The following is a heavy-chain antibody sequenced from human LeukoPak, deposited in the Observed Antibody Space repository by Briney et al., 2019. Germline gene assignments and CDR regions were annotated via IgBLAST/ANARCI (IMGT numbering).Heavy chain of an antibody. CDR2: INPNSGGT. CDR3: ARNRIDLVWFDP. V-gene: IGHV1-2*02. D-gene: IGHD2-15*01. CDR1: GYTFTGYY. J-gene: IGHJ5*02. Sequence: ASVKVSCKASGYTFTGYYMHWVRQAPGQGLEWMGWINPNSGGTNYAQKFQGRVTMTRDTSISTAYMELSRLRSDDTAVYYRARNRIDLVWFDPWGQGTLVTVSS.